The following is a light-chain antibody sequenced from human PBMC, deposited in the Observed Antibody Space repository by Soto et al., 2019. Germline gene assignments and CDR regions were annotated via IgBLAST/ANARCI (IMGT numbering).Light chain of an antibody. J-gene: IGLJ1*01. Sequence: QSVLTQPPSVSGAPGQRVTISCTGSSSNIGAGYDVHWYQQLPGTAPKLLIYGNSNRPSGVPDRVSGSKSGTSASLAITRLQAEDEADYYCQSYDSRLSGYVFGTGTKLTVL. CDR1: SSNIGAGYD. CDR2: GNS. V-gene: IGLV1-40*01. CDR3: QSYDSRLSGYV.